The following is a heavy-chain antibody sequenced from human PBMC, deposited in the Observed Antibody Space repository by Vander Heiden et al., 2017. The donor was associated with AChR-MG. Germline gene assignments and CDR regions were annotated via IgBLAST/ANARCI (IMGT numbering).Heavy chain of an antibody. CDR2: ISGRGSST. Sequence: EVQLLESGGGLVQPGGSLRLSCAASGFTFSSYAMSWVRQAPGKGLEWVSGISGRGSSTYYADSVKGRFTISRDNSKNTLYLQMNSLRAEDTAVYYCAKGPNPDYGGDNWFDPWGQGTLVTVSS. CDR3: AKGPNPDYGGDNWFDP. D-gene: IGHD4-17*01. J-gene: IGHJ5*02. CDR1: GFTFSSYA. V-gene: IGHV3-23*01.